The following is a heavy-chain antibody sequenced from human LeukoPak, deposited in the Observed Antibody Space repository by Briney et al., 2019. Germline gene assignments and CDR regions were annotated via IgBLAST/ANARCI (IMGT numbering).Heavy chain of an antibody. CDR1: GLTFGDYA. CDR2: IRSKAYGGTT. J-gene: IGHJ4*02. Sequence: GGSLRLSCTGSGLTFGDYAMTWVRQAPGKGLEWVGFIRSKAYGGTTEYAASVKDRFTISRDDSKSIAYLQMNSLKTEDTAVYYCTRETTPYYWGQGTLVTVSS. V-gene: IGHV3-49*04. D-gene: IGHD4-17*01. CDR3: TRETTPYY.